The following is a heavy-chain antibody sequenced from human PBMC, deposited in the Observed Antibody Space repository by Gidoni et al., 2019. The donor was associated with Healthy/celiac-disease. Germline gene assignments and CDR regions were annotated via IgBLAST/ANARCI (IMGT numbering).Heavy chain of an antibody. J-gene: IGHJ4*02. Sequence: QVQLQESGPGLVKPSETLSLTCTVAGGSISSYYWSWIRQPPGKGLEWIGYIYYSGSTNYNPSLKSRVTISVDTSKNQFSLKLSSVTAADTAVYYCARLYSGYPSDYYFDYWGQGTLVTVSS. CDR3: ARLYSGYPSDYYFDY. CDR1: GGSISSYY. V-gene: IGHV4-59*08. CDR2: IYYSGST. D-gene: IGHD5-12*01.